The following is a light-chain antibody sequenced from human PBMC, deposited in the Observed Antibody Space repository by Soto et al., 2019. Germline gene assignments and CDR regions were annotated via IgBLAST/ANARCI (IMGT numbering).Light chain of an antibody. Sequence: QSALTQPAALSGSPGQSITISCTGTSSDVGGYNYVSWYQQHPGKAPKLMIYDVSNRPSGVSNRFPGSKSGHTASLTISGLQAEDEADYYCSSYTSSSTLVFGTGTKVTVL. CDR3: SSYTSSSTLV. V-gene: IGLV2-14*01. J-gene: IGLJ1*01. CDR2: DVS. CDR1: SSDVGGYNY.